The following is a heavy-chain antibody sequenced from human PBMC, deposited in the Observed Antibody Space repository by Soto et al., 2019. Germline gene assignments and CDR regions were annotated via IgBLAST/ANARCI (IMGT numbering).Heavy chain of an antibody. V-gene: IGHV4-59*01. Sequence: PSETLSLTCTVSGGSISSYYWSWIRQPPGKGLEWIGYIYYSGSTNYNPSLKSRVTISVDTSKNQFSLKLSSVTAADTAVYYCASGTTVSGGDYYYYYGMDVWGQGTTVTVSS. CDR2: IYYSGST. CDR1: GGSISSYY. D-gene: IGHD1-7*01. J-gene: IGHJ6*02. CDR3: ASGTTVSGGDYYYYYGMDV.